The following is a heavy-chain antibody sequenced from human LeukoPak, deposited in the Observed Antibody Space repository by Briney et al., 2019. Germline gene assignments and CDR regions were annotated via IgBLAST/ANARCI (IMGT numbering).Heavy chain of an antibody. V-gene: IGHV1-18*01. J-gene: IGHJ4*02. CDR1: GYTFTSYG. CDR2: ISAYNGNT. CDR3: AVTYYYDSSIRPLDY. D-gene: IGHD3-22*01. Sequence: GASVKVSCKASGYTFTSYGISWVRQAPGQGLEWMGWISAYNGNTNYAQKLQGRVTMTTDTSTGTAYMELRSLRSDDTAVYYCAVTYYYDSSIRPLDYWGQGTLVTVSS.